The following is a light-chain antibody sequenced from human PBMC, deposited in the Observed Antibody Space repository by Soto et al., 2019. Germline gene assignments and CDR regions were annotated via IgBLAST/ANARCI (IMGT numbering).Light chain of an antibody. J-gene: IGKJ1*01. V-gene: IGKV3-20*01. CDR3: QQYGSSGT. Sequence: EIVMTQSPATLSVSPGERATLSCRASERIYSAYLGWYQQKPGQAPRLLIYGASNRATGIPDRFSGSGSGTDFTLTISRLEPEDFAVYYCQQYGSSGTFGQGTKVDIK. CDR1: ERIYSAY. CDR2: GAS.